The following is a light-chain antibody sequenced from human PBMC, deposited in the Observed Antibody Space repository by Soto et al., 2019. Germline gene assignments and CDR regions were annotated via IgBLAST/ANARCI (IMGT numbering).Light chain of an antibody. Sequence: DIQMTQSPSTLSASVGDRVTITCRASQSISSWLAWYQQKPGKAPKLLIYDAYSLESGVPSRFSGSESGTEFTLTISSLQSDDFATYYCQQYNSYSPRTFGGGTKVDIK. CDR1: QSISSW. J-gene: IGKJ4*01. V-gene: IGKV1-5*01. CDR2: DAY. CDR3: QQYNSYSPRT.